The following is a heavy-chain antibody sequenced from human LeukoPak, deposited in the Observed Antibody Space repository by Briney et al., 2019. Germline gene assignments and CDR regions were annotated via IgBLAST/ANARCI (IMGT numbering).Heavy chain of an antibody. J-gene: IGHJ4*02. V-gene: IGHV3-48*01. D-gene: IGHD6-19*01. CDR1: KFSFSNYG. CDR2: ISSSSSTI. Sequence: GGSLRLSCAASKFSFSNYGMNWVRQAPGKGLEWISYISSSSSTIYYADSVKGRFTISRDNAESSLYLQMNSLRAEDTAVYYCARNGASSGRPYHFDYWSQGTLVTVSS. CDR3: ARNGASSGRPYHFDY.